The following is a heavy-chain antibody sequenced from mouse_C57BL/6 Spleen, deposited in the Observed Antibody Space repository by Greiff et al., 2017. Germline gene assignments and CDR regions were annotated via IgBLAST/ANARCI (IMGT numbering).Heavy chain of an antibody. D-gene: IGHD3-2*02. CDR3: ARYPGSSGYLYFDY. CDR2: IRNKANGYTT. V-gene: IGHV7-3*01. J-gene: IGHJ2*01. Sequence: EVMLVESGGGLVQPGGSLSLSCAASGFTFTDYYMSWVRQPPGKALEWLGFIRNKANGYTTEYSASVKGRFTIYRDNSQSILYLQMHALRAEDSATYYCARYPGSSGYLYFDYWGQGTTLTVYS. CDR1: GFTFTDYY.